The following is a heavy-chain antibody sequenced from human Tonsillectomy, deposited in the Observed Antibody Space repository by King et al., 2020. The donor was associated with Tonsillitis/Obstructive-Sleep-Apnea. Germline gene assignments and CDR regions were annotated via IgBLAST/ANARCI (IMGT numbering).Heavy chain of an antibody. CDR3: ATDIVVGD. Sequence: VQLVESGGGLVQPGGSLRLSCAASGFSFSSYWMSWVRQAPGKGLEWVANIKQDGSEKNYVDSVRGRFTISRDNAERSLYLQMSSLRDEDTAVYYCATDIVVGDWGQGTLVTVSS. V-gene: IGHV3-7*04. CDR1: GFSFSSYW. CDR2: IKQDGSEK. D-gene: IGHD2-15*01. J-gene: IGHJ4*02.